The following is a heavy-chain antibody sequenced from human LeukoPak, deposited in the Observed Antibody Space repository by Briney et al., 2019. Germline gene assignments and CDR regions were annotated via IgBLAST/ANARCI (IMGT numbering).Heavy chain of an antibody. Sequence: GESLKISCAASGFTFSSYGMHWVRQAPGKGLEWVAFIRYDGSNKYYADSVKGRFTISRDNSKNTLYLQMNSLRAEDTAVYYCAKGDTAMDPIDYWGQGTLVTVSS. CDR1: GFTFSSYG. D-gene: IGHD5-18*01. CDR2: IRYDGSNK. V-gene: IGHV3-30*02. CDR3: AKGDTAMDPIDY. J-gene: IGHJ4*02.